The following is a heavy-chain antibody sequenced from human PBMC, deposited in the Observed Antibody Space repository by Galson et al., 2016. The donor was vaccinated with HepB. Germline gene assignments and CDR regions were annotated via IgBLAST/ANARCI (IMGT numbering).Heavy chain of an antibody. CDR3: AHRQQYLGENDYNNYGFDY. CDR1: GFSLSTSRAG. V-gene: IGHV2-5*01. CDR2: IYWNDEK. Sequence: PALVKPTQTLTLTCTFSGFSLSTSRAGVGWIRQSPGKALEWLAVIYWNDEKHYSPSLKSRLTITKDTSKNQVVLTMTNMDPVDTATYFGAHRQQYLGENDYNNYGFDYWGQGTLVTVSS. D-gene: IGHD4-11*01. J-gene: IGHJ4*02.